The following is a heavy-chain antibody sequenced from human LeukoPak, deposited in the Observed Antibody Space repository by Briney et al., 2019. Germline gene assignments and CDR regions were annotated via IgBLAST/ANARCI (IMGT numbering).Heavy chain of an antibody. CDR1: GGSISNYY. CDR2: IYYSGYT. V-gene: IGHV4-59*12. J-gene: IGHJ4*02. Sequence: NPSETLSLTCTVSGGSISNYYWSWIRQPPGKGLEWIGYIYYSGYTNYNPSLKSRVTISLDTSKNQFSLKLSSVTAADTAVYYCARRNGYPRGRYFDYWGQGTLVTVSS. CDR3: ARRNGYPRGRYFDY. D-gene: IGHD5-24*01.